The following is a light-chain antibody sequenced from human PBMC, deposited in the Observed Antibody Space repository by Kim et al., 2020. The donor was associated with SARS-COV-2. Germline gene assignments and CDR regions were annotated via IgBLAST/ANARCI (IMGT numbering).Light chain of an antibody. V-gene: IGLV3-1*01. Sequence: VSPGQTASITCSGDKLGEKYACWYQQRPGQSPVVVIYQDNRRPSGIPERFSGSNSGNTATLTVSGTQAMDEADYYCQAWDSSTVVFGGGTQLTVL. CDR2: QDN. CDR3: QAWDSSTVV. J-gene: IGLJ2*01. CDR1: KLGEKY.